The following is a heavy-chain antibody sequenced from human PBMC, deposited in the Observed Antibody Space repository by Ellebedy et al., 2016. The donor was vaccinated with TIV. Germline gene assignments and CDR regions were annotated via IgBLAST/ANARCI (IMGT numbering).Heavy chain of an antibody. CDR3: ASGAYDI. CDR1: GFTVGNNY. V-gene: IGHV3-53*01. CDR2: IYSGGDT. J-gene: IGHJ3*02. Sequence: PGGSLRLSCTASGFTVGNNYMNWLRQAPGKGLERVSLIYSGGDTVYADSVKGRFTISRDNAKISLYLQMNSLTAEDTAVYYCASGAYDIWGQGTKVTVSS.